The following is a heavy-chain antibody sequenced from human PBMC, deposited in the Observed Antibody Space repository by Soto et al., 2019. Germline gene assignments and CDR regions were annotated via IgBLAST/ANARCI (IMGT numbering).Heavy chain of an antibody. V-gene: IGHV3-7*02. D-gene: IGHD5-18*01. CDR3: ASALSYGNI. Sequence: EVQLVESGGGLVQPGGSLRLSCAASGITFSSYWMSWVRQAPGKGLEWVANIQQDGREKFYVDSVKCRFTISRDNAMNSLYLLMNSLKAEDTAVYYCASALSYGNIWGQGTMVTVSS. CDR1: GITFSSYW. J-gene: IGHJ3*02. CDR2: IQQDGREK.